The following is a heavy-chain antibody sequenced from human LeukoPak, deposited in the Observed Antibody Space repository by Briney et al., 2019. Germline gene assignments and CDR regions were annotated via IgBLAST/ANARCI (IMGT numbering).Heavy chain of an antibody. CDR1: GGSFSGYY. V-gene: IGHV4-34*01. D-gene: IGHD2-15*01. CDR2: INHSGST. Sequence: SETLSLTCAVYGGSFSGYYWSWIRQPPGKGLEWIGEINHSGSTNYNPSLKSRVTISVDTSKNQFSLKLSSVTAADTAVYYCARGTLGYCSGGSCYGDAFDIWGQGTMVTVSS. CDR3: ARGTLGYCSGGSCYGDAFDI. J-gene: IGHJ3*02.